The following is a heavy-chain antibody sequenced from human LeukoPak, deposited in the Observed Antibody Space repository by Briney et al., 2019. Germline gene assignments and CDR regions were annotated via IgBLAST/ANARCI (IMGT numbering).Heavy chain of an antibody. V-gene: IGHV4-59*01. D-gene: IGHD6-13*01. CDR1: GGSISSYY. CDR2: IYYSGST. J-gene: IGHJ4*02. CDR3: ARIAAAGHFDY. Sequence: SETLSLTCTVSGGSISSYYWSWIRQPSGKGLEWIGYIYYSGSTNYNPSLKSRVTISVDTSKNQFSLKLSSVTATDTAVYYCARIAAAGHFDYWGQGTLVTVSS.